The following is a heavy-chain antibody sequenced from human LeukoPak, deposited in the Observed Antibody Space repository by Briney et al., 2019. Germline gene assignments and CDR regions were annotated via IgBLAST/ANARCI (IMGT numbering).Heavy chain of an antibody. J-gene: IGHJ4*02. Sequence: SETLSLTCTASGGSISSSSYYWSWIRQPPGKGLEWIGYIYYSGSTNYNPSLKSRVTISVDTSKNQFSLKLSSVTAADTAVYYCARDRGGDFDYWGQGTLVTVSS. CDR2: IYYSGST. V-gene: IGHV4-61*01. CDR1: GGSISSSSYY. CDR3: ARDRGGDFDY.